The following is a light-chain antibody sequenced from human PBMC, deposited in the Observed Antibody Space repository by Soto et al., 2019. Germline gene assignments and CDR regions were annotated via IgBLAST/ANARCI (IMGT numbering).Light chain of an antibody. CDR2: DAS. V-gene: IGKV1-5*01. CDR3: QQYYSYWT. J-gene: IGKJ1*01. Sequence: DIQMTQSPSTLSASVGDRVSITCRAGQSISSWLAWYQQKPGKAPKLLIFDASTLENGVPARFSGSRSGPEFSLTISSLQPDDFATYYCQQYYSYWTFGQGTKVDIK. CDR1: QSISSW.